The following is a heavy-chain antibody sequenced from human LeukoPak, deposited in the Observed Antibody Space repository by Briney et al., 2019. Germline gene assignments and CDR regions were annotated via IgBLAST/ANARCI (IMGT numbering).Heavy chain of an antibody. CDR1: GGTFSSYA. Sequence: SVKVSCKASGGTFSSYAISWVRQAPGQGLEWMGGIIPIFGTANYAQKFQGRVTITADESTSTAYMELSSLRSEDTAVYYCARPRTTVTPWDGMDVWGQGTTATVSS. D-gene: IGHD4-11*01. CDR3: ARPRTTVTPWDGMDV. J-gene: IGHJ6*02. CDR2: IIPIFGTA. V-gene: IGHV1-69*13.